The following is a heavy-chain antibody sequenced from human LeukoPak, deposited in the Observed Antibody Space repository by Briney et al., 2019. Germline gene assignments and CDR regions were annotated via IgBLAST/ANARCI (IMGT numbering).Heavy chain of an antibody. CDR3: ARAYYDFWSGSLHFDY. Sequence: GESLKISCKGSGYSFTSYWIGWVRQMPGKGLEWMGIIYPGDSDTRYSPSFQGQVTISADKSISTAYLQWSSLKASDTAMYYCARAYYDFWSGSLHFDYRGQGTLVTVSS. V-gene: IGHV5-51*01. J-gene: IGHJ4*02. CDR1: GYSFTSYW. D-gene: IGHD3-3*01. CDR2: IYPGDSDT.